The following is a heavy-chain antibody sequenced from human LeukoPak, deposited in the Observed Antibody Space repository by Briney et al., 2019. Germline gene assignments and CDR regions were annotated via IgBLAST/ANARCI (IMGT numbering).Heavy chain of an antibody. J-gene: IGHJ6*03. CDR1: GGSISSYY. CDR3: ARHYYYMDV. CDR2: IYYSGST. Sequence: PSETLSLTCTVSGGSISSYYWSWIRQPPGKGLEWIGYIYYSGSTNYNPSLKSRVTISVDTSKNQFSLRLSSVTAADTVVYFCARHYYYMDVWGKGTTVTVSS. V-gene: IGHV4-59*01.